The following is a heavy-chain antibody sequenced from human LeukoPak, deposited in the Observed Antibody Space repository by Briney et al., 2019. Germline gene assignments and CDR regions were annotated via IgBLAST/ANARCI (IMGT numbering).Heavy chain of an antibody. CDR3: ARDAHQSGSYTFEY. J-gene: IGHJ4*02. CDR2: ISAYNGNT. V-gene: IGHV1-18*01. Sequence: ASVKVSCKASGYTFTSYGVSWVRQAPGQGLEWMGWISAYNGNTNYAQNLQGRVTMTTDTSTSTAYMELRSLRSDDTAVYYCARDAHQSGSYTFEYWGQGTLVTVSS. D-gene: IGHD1-26*01. CDR1: GYTFTSYG.